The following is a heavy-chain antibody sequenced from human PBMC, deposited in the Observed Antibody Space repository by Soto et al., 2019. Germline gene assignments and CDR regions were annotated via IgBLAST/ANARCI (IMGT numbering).Heavy chain of an antibody. D-gene: IGHD6-6*01. J-gene: IGHJ5*02. Sequence: GGSLRLSCAASGFTFSSYSMNWVRQAPGKGLEWVSSISSSSSYIYYADSVKGRFTISRDNAKNSLYLQMNSLRAEDTAVYYCARARPFAYSSSSEEPWGQGTLVTVSS. CDR3: ARARPFAYSSSSEEP. CDR1: GFTFSSYS. CDR2: ISSSSSYI. V-gene: IGHV3-21*01.